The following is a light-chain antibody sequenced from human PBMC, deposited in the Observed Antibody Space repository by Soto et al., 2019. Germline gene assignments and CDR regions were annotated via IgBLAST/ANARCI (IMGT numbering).Light chain of an antibody. J-gene: IGKJ4*01. Sequence: EIVMTQSPATLSVSPGERATLSCRAAHRLGSDLGFYNQKPGKAPRRVIYDIFTIASGVPTRISGSGSGTEFTLAISSLQSEDFTVYFCQQYNSGPLTVGGGTKVDSK. CDR1: HRLGSD. CDR2: DIF. CDR3: QQYNSGPLT. V-gene: IGKV3D-15*01.